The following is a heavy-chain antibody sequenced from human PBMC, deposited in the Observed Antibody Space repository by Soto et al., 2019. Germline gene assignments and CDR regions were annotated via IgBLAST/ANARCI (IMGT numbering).Heavy chain of an antibody. Sequence: QVQLVQSGAEEKKPGASVKVSCKASGYTFTSYAMHWVRQAPGQRLEWMGWINAGNGNTKYSQKFQGRVTITRDTSASPAYMELSSLRSEDTAVYYCARSIVVVTALAYWGQGTLVTVSS. D-gene: IGHD2-21*02. V-gene: IGHV1-3*05. CDR2: INAGNGNT. CDR3: ARSIVVVTALAY. CDR1: GYTFTSYA. J-gene: IGHJ4*02.